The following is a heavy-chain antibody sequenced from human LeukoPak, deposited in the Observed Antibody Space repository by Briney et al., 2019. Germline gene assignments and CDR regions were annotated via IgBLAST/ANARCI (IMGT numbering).Heavy chain of an antibody. J-gene: IGHJ5*02. D-gene: IGHD3-22*01. Sequence: ASVKVSCKASGYTFTGYYMHWVRQAPGQGLEWMGWINPNSGGTNYAQKFQGRVTMTTDTSTSTAYMELRSLRSGDTAVYYCARPMGAYYYDSSGYSNWFDPWGQGTLVTVSS. CDR2: INPNSGGT. CDR1: GYTFTGYY. CDR3: ARPMGAYYYDSSGYSNWFDP. V-gene: IGHV1-2*02.